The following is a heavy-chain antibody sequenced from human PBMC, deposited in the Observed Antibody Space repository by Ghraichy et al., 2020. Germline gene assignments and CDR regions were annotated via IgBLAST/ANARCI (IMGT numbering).Heavy chain of an antibody. Sequence: GESLNISCAASGSTVSSNYMTWVRQAPGKGLECVSVLYSGGSTYYADSVKGRFTISRDSSKNTLYLQMNSLRAEDTAVYYCVRSYYDSSGYYGPCDYWGQGTLVTVSS. D-gene: IGHD3-22*01. CDR3: VRSYYDSSGYYGPCDY. V-gene: IGHV3-53*01. CDR1: GSTVSSNY. J-gene: IGHJ4*02. CDR2: LYSGGST.